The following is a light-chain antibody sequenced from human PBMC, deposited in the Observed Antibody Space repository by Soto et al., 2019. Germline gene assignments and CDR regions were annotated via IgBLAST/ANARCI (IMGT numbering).Light chain of an antibody. CDR1: QSNTSSN. CDR2: GAS. Sequence: EIVLTQSPGTLSLSPGERATLSCRASQSNTSSNLAWYQQKPGQAPRLLIYGASSRATGIPDRFSGSGSATDFTLTISRLEPEDFAVYYCQLYGSSPPYTFGQGTKLEIK. V-gene: IGKV3-20*01. J-gene: IGKJ2*01. CDR3: QLYGSSPPYT.